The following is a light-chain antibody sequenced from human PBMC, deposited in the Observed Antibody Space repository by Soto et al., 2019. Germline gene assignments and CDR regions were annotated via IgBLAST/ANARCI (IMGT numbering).Light chain of an antibody. CDR1: QSIDTW. Sequence: DIQMTQSPSTLSSSVGDRVTITCRASQSIDTWLAWYQQKPGNAPTLLIYDASSLEGGVPSRFSGSGSGTDFTLTISSLQPDDFAAYYCQQYNSYPITFGRGTHLEIK. J-gene: IGKJ5*01. CDR2: DAS. CDR3: QQYNSYPIT. V-gene: IGKV1-5*01.